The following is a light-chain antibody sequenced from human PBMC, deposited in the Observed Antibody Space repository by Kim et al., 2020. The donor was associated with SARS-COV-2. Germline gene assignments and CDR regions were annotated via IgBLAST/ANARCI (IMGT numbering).Light chain of an antibody. Sequence: DIQMTQSPSSLAASVGDRITIACRASQGISTYLNWYQQKPGKPPKLLIYAASSLQSGVPSRFSGSGSGTDFTLTISSLQPEDFATYYCQQSYSTPLTFGGGTKVDIK. CDR2: AAS. V-gene: IGKV1-39*01. CDR3: QQSYSTPLT. J-gene: IGKJ4*01. CDR1: QGISTY.